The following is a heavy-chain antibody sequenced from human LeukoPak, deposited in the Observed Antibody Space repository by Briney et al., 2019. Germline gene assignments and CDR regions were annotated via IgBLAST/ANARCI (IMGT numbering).Heavy chain of an antibody. CDR3: ARGYSYGYYAFDI. CDR1: GVSFSGYY. J-gene: IGHJ3*02. CDR2: INHSGST. V-gene: IGHV4-34*01. D-gene: IGHD5-18*01. Sequence: PSETLSLTCAVYGVSFSGYYWSWIRQPPGKGREWIGEINHSGSTNYNPSLKSRVTISVDTSKNQFSLKLSSVTAADTAVYYCARGYSYGYYAFDIWGQGTMVTVSS.